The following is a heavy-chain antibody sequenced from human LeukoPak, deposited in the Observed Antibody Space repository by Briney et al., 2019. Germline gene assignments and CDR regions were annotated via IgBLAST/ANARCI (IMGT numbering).Heavy chain of an antibody. CDR2: ISAYNGNT. Sequence: EASVKVSSKASGYTFTSYGISWVRQAPGQGLEWMGWISAYNGNTNYAQKLQGRVTMTTDTSTSTAYMELRSLRSDDTAVYYCARSVSLVVVTADIDYWGQGTLVTVSS. J-gene: IGHJ4*02. V-gene: IGHV1-18*01. CDR3: ARSVSLVVVTADIDY. D-gene: IGHD2-21*02. CDR1: GYTFTSYG.